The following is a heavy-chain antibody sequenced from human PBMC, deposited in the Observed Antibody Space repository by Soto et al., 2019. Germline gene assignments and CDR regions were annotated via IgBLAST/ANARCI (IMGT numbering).Heavy chain of an antibody. J-gene: IGHJ4*02. CDR3: ARDGETYSSSWYAGDY. Sequence: GGSLRLSCAASGFTFTSYWMHWVRQAPGKGLVWVSRINSDGSSTSYADSVKGRFAISRDNAKNTLYLQMSSLRAEDTAVYYCARDGETYSSSWYAGDYWGQGTLVTVSS. V-gene: IGHV3-74*01. D-gene: IGHD6-13*01. CDR1: GFTFTSYW. CDR2: INSDGSST.